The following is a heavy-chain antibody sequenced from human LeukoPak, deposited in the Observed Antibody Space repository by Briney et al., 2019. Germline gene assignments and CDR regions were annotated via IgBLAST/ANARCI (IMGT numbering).Heavy chain of an antibody. CDR3: ATDYPDVPRDAFDI. CDR1: GYTLTELS. CDR2: FDPEDGET. Sequence: ASVKVSCKVSGYTLTELSMHWVRQAPGKGLEWMGGFDPEDGETIYAQKFQGRVTMTEDTSTDTAHMELSSLRSEDTAVYYCATDYPDVPRDAFDIWGQGTMVTVSS. V-gene: IGHV1-24*01. D-gene: IGHD1-14*01. J-gene: IGHJ3*02.